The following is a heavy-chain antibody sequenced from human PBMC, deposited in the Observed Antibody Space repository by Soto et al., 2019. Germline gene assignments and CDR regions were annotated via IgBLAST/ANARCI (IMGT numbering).Heavy chain of an antibody. V-gene: IGHV4-31*03. CDR2: IYYSGST. J-gene: IGHJ6*02. Sequence: PSETLSLTCTVSGGSISSGGYYWSWIRQHPXKGLEWIGYIYYSGSTYYNPSLKSRVTISVDTSKNQFSLKLSSVTAADTAVYYCASNIVVVPAATGNYYGVDVWGQGTTVTVSS. CDR1: GGSISSGGYY. CDR3: ASNIVVVPAATGNYYGVDV. D-gene: IGHD2-2*01.